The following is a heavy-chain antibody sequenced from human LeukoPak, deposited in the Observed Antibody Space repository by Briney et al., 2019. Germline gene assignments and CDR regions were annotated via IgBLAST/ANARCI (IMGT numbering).Heavy chain of an antibody. V-gene: IGHV1-2*02. D-gene: IGHD6-19*01. Sequence: ASVKVSCKASGYTFTGCYMHWVRQAPGQGLEWMGWINPNSGGTNYAQKFQGRVTMTRDTSISTAYMELSRLRSDDTAVYYCARVMVSSGWYYYYYGMDVWGQGTTVTVSS. J-gene: IGHJ6*02. CDR3: ARVMVSSGWYYYYYGMDV. CDR2: INPNSGGT. CDR1: GYTFTGCY.